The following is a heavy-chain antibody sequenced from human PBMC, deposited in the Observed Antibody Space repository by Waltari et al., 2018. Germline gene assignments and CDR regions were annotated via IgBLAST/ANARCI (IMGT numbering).Heavy chain of an antibody. CDR3: ARDIAAGNGAVDY. D-gene: IGHD6-13*01. V-gene: IGHV3-48*01. Sequence: EVQLVESGGGLVQPGGSLRLSCAASGFTFSSYSMNWVRQAPGKGLEWVSYISSSSSTIYYADSVKGRFTISRDNAKNSLYLQMNSLRAEDTAVYYCARDIAAGNGAVDYWGQGTLVTVSS. CDR2: ISSSSSTI. J-gene: IGHJ4*02. CDR1: GFTFSSYS.